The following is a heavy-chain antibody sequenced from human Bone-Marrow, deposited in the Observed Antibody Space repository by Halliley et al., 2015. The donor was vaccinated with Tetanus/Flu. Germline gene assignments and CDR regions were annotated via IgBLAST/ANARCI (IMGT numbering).Heavy chain of an antibody. J-gene: IGHJ5*02. CDR3: AGEGDFWTGYPAAWFEL. Sequence: IKKDGKEIYYVDPVKGRFTISRDNDKNSLYLEMTSLRVDDTALYFCAGEGDFWTGYPAAWFELWGQGTLVTVSS. V-gene: IGHV3-7*04. D-gene: IGHD3-3*01. CDR2: IKKDGKEI.